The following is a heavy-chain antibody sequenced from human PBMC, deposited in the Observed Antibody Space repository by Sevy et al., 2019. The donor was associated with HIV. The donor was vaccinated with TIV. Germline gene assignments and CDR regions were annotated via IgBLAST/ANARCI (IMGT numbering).Heavy chain of an antibody. D-gene: IGHD6-13*01. CDR2: IWYDGSNK. Sequence: GWSLRLSCAASGFTFSSYGMHWVRQAPGKGLEWVAVIWYDGSNKYYADSVKGRFTISRDNSKNTLYLQMNSLRAEDTAVYYCARDRSGLAAAGFDPWGQGTLVTVSS. CDR1: GFTFSSYG. V-gene: IGHV3-33*01. CDR3: ARDRSGLAAAGFDP. J-gene: IGHJ5*02.